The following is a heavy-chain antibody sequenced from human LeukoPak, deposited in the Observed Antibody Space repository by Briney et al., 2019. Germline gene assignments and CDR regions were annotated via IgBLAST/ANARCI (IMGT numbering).Heavy chain of an antibody. CDR1: GFTFSSYW. V-gene: IGHV3-7*05. D-gene: IGHD3-9*01. CDR2: IKQDGSEK. CDR3: ARGPKGYYDILTGYYTAAFDI. J-gene: IGHJ3*02. Sequence: GGSLRLSCAASGFTFSSYWVSWVRQAPGKGLEWVANIKQDGSEKYYVDSVKGRFTISRDNAKNSLYLQMNRLRAEDTAVYYCARGPKGYYDILTGYYTAAFDIWGQGTMVTVSS.